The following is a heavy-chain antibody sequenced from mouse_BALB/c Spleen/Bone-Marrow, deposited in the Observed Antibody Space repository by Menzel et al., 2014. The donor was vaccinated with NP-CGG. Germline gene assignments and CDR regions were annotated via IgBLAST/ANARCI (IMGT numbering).Heavy chain of an antibody. CDR1: GFSFNSYG. J-gene: IGHJ3*01. V-gene: IGHV5-9-2*01. Sequence: DVKLQESGGGLVKSGGSLKLSCAASGFSFNSYGMSWVRQTPEKRLEWVATISGGGSYTFYPDSVKGRFTISRDNAKNNLYLQLSSLRSEDTALYYCARHAYYDQTEVSFVYWGQGTLVTVSA. D-gene: IGHD2-4*01. CDR2: ISGGGSYT. CDR3: ARHAYYDQTEVSFVY.